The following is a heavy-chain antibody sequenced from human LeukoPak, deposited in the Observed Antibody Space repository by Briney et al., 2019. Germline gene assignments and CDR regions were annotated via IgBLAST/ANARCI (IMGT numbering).Heavy chain of an antibody. V-gene: IGHV4-39*01. Sequence: SETLSLTCTVSGGSASSTTYYWGWIRQPPGKGLEWIGSIDYSGNTYYKSSLKSRVTISVDTSKNQFSLKLTSVTAADTAVYYCARHFKGYCSSASCLDWFDPWGQGTLVTVSS. CDR3: ARHFKGYCSSASCLDWFDP. J-gene: IGHJ5*02. CDR1: GGSASSTTYY. D-gene: IGHD2-2*01. CDR2: IDYSGNT.